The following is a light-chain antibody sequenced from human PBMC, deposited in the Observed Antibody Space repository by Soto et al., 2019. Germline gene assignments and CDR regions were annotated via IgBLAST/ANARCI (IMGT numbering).Light chain of an antibody. CDR2: SAS. V-gene: IGKV1-9*01. Sequence: DIQLTQSPSFLSASVGDRVTITCRASQGIFNYLAWYQQKSGKAPTLLIYSASTLESGVPSRFSGSGSGTEFTLTISSLQPEDFATYYCQQLNTFPPMYTFGQGTKLEIK. CDR1: QGIFNY. CDR3: QQLNTFPPMYT. J-gene: IGKJ2*01.